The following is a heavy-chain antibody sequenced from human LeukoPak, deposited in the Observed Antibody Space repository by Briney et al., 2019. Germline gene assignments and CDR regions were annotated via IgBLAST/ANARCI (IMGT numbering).Heavy chain of an antibody. CDR1: GFTLSTNA. CDR3: AKDVGKWESLHFFDY. Sequence: GGSLRLSCLTSGFTLSTNAMSWVRQAPGKGLEWISGISGSGASTYYADSVKGRFTISRDDSRNTLYLQMNSLRGDDTAVYYCAKDVGKWESLHFFDYWGQGTLVTVSS. CDR2: ISGSGAST. J-gene: IGHJ4*02. D-gene: IGHD1-26*01. V-gene: IGHV3-23*01.